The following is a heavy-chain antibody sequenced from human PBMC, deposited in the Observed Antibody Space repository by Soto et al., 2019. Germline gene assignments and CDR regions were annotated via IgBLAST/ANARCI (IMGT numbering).Heavy chain of an antibody. D-gene: IGHD3-10*01. V-gene: IGHV3-30-3*01. Sequence: PGGSLRLSCAASGFTFSSYAMHWVRQAPGKGLEWVAVISYDGSNKYYADSVKGRFTISRDNSKNTLHLQMNSLRAEDPAVYYGASDGPMVRGAPPEYYYGMDVWGQGTTVTVTS. CDR1: GFTFSSYA. CDR2: ISYDGSNK. CDR3: ASDGPMVRGAPPEYYYGMDV. J-gene: IGHJ6*02.